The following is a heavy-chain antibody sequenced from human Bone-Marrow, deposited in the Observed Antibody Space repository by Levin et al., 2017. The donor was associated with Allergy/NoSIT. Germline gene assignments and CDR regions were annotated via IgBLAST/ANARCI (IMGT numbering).Heavy chain of an antibody. CDR3: TTDRSLGGFDI. CDR1: GFTFSNAW. V-gene: IGHV3-15*01. CDR2: IKSKTDGGTT. D-gene: IGHD2-15*01. Sequence: GGSLRLSCAASGFTFSNAWMSWVRQAPGKGLEWVGRIKSKTDGGTTEYAAPVKDRFTISRDDSKTTLYLQINSLKTEDTAVYYCTTDRSLGGFDIWDQGTMVIVSS. J-gene: IGHJ3*02.